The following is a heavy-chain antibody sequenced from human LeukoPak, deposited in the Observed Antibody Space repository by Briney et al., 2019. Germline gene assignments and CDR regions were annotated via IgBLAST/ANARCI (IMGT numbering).Heavy chain of an antibody. D-gene: IGHD2/OR15-2a*01. Sequence: PGGSLRLSCAASGFMFSNYLMNCVRQSPGKDLEWVANIYQDGSKKNYVDSVKGRFTISRDNAIDSLYLQMNNLRAEDTAVYYCACTNTFDVWGKGATVTVFS. J-gene: IGHJ6*04. CDR2: IYQDGSKK. V-gene: IGHV3-7*03. CDR1: GFMFSNYL. CDR3: ACTNTFDV.